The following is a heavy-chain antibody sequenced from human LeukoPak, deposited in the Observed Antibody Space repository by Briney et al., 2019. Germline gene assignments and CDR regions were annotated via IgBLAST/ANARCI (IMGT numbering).Heavy chain of an antibody. Sequence: GGSLRLSCTASGLTFSTSGFNWVRQAPGKGLEWVASIGPTGSDRYHADSIKGRFTISRDNANNFLYLQMNSLRAEDTAVYYCATEANGRHYDYWGQGTLLTVSS. CDR2: IGPTGSDR. D-gene: IGHD2-8*01. J-gene: IGHJ4*02. V-gene: IGHV3-21*06. CDR1: GLTFSTSG. CDR3: ATEANGRHYDY.